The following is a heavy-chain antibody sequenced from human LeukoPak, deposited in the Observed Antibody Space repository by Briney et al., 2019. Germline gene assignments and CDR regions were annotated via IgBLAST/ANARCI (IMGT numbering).Heavy chain of an antibody. CDR2: ISYDGSNK. Sequence: GGSLRLSCAASGFTFSSYGMHWVRQAPGKGLELVAVISYDGSNKYYADSVKGRFTISRDNSKNTLYLQMNSLRAEDTAVYYCAIFFKRKTAYEMDVWGQGTTVTVSS. V-gene: IGHV3-30*03. CDR1: GFTFSSYG. J-gene: IGHJ6*02. D-gene: IGHD3-3*01. CDR3: AIFFKRKTAYEMDV.